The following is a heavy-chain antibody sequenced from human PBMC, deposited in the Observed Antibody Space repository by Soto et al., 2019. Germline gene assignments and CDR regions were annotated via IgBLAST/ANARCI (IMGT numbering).Heavy chain of an antibody. V-gene: IGHV4-59*08. J-gene: IGHJ4*02. Sequence: SQTLSLTCTVSGGSISAYYWSWLRQPPGKGLEWIGYIYNIGSTNYNPSLRSRVTMSTDTSQEQFSLKLSSVTATDTAVYYCACYVRLGLDGNGFDSWGRGSLVTVSS. CDR1: GGSISAYY. CDR2: IYNIGST. CDR3: ACYVRLGLDGNGFDS. D-gene: IGHD3-16*01.